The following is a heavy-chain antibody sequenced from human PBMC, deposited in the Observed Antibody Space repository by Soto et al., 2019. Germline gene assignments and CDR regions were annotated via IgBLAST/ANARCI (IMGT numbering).Heavy chain of an antibody. J-gene: IGHJ4*02. CDR1: GFSFSNYA. CDR2: ISYDGNDK. D-gene: IGHD3-9*01. CDR3: AREGGFSIDSTFDY. Sequence: QVQLLESGGGVVQPGRSLRLSCAASGFSFSNYAMHWVRQAPGKGLEWVAFISYDGNDKFYADSVKGRFTISRDNSKNTLSLQMNSLRAEDTAVYYCAREGGFSIDSTFDYWGQGTLVTVSS. V-gene: IGHV3-30-3*01.